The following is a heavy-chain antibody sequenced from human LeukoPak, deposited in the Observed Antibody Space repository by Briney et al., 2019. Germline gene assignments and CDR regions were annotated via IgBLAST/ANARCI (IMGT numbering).Heavy chain of an antibody. CDR2: MNPKSGNT. V-gene: IGHV1-8*01. CDR1: GYTFTSYD. Sequence: ASVKVSCKASGYTFTSYDINWVRQATGEGLEWMGWMNPKSGNTGYAQKFQGRVTMTRNTSISTAYMELSSLRSEDTAVYYCARGRRCSSTSCSVRPGYYYYYYMDVWGKGTTVTVSS. CDR3: ARGRRCSSTSCSVRPGYYYYYYMDV. J-gene: IGHJ6*03. D-gene: IGHD2-2*01.